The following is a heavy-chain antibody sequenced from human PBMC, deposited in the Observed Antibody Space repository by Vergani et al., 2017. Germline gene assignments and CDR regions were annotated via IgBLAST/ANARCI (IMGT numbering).Heavy chain of an antibody. V-gene: IGHV4-61*01. D-gene: IGHD5-12*01. J-gene: IGHJ4*02. Sequence: QVQLQESGPGLVKPSETLSLTCTVSGGSVSSGSYYWSWIRQPPGKGLEWIGYIYYSGSTNYNPSLKSRVTISVDTSKNQFSLKLSSVTAADTAVYYCASFHRGYDSTYYFDYWGQGTLVTVSS. CDR2: IYYSGST. CDR3: ASFHRGYDSTYYFDY. CDR1: GGSVSSGSYY.